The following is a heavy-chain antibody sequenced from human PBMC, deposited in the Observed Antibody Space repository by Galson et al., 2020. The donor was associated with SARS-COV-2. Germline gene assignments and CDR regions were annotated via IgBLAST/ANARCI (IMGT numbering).Heavy chain of an antibody. Sequence: SETLSLTCTVSGGSISSYYWSWIRQPAGKGLEWIGRIYTSGSTNYNPSLKSRVTMSVDTSKNQFSLKLSSVTAADTAVYYCARSRPSPYCSSTSCPYYYFDYWGQGTLVTVSS. CDR1: GGSISSYY. V-gene: IGHV4-4*07. CDR2: IYTSGST. J-gene: IGHJ4*02. D-gene: IGHD2-2*01. CDR3: ARSRPSPYCSSTSCPYYYFDY.